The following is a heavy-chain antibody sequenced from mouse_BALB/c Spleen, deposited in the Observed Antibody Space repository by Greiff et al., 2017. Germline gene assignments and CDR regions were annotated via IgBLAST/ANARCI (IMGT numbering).Heavy chain of an antibody. CDR1: GFTFSDYY. J-gene: IGHJ4*01. D-gene: IGHD2-4*01. CDR2: ISDGGSYT. CDR3: TREINYDSAYYAMDY. V-gene: IGHV5-4*02. Sequence: EVKLMESGGGLVKPGGSLKLSCAASGFTFSDYYMYWVRQTPEKRLEWVATISDGGSYTYYPDSVKGRFTISRDNAKNTLYLQMSSLKSEDTAMYYCTREINYDSAYYAMDYWGQGTSVTVSS.